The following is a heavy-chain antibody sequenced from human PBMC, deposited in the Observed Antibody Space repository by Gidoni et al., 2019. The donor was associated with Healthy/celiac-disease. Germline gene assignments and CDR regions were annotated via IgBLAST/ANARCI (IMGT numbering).Heavy chain of an antibody. CDR3: AKDRGRVASSGYYHDY. CDR2: ISGSGGST. V-gene: IGHV3-23*01. J-gene: IGHJ4*02. Sequence: EVQLLESGGGLVQPGGSLRLSCSAFGFTFSSSALSWGRQAPGKGLEWVSAISGSGGSTYDADSVKGRFTISRDNSKNTLYLQMNSLRAEDTAVYYCAKDRGRVASSGYYHDYWGQGTLVTVSS. CDR1: GFTFSSSA. D-gene: IGHD3-22*01.